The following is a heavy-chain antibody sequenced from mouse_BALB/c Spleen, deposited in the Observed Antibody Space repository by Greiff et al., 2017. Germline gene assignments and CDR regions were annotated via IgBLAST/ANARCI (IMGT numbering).Heavy chain of an antibody. CDR2: ISSGSSTI. D-gene: IGHD2-14*01. Sequence: EVKLMESGGGLVQPGGSRKLSCAASGFTFSSFGMHWVRQAPEKGLEWVAYISSGSSTIYYADTVKGRFTISRDNPKNTLFLQMTSLRSEDTAMYYCARRGGYDPFFDYWGQGTTLTVSS. CDR3: ARRGGYDPFFDY. J-gene: IGHJ2*01. V-gene: IGHV5-17*02. CDR1: GFTFSSFG.